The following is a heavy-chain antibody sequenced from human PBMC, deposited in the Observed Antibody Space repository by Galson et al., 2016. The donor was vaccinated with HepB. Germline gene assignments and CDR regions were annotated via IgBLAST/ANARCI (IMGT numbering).Heavy chain of an antibody. J-gene: IGHJ4*02. Sequence: SVKVSCKASGYTFSSYSMHWVRQAPGQRPEWMGSINAGTGNTKYSNKFQGRVTIIRETSENTAFMELSSLRCEDTAVYYCARGPQHYALDNWGQGTLVTVSS. CDR1: GYTFSSYS. CDR3: ARGPQHYALDN. V-gene: IGHV1-3*01. D-gene: IGHD4-17*01. CDR2: INAGTGNT.